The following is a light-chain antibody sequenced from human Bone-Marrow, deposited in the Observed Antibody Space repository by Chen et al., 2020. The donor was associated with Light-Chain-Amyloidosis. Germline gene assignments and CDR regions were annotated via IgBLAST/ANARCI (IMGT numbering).Light chain of an antibody. CDR3: QVGDRRSDRPV. Sequence: SYVLTQPSSVSVAPGQTATIACGGNNIGSTSAHWYQQTPGQAPLLVVYDDRDRPSGIPERLSGSNSGNTATLTISRFEAGDEADYYCQVGDRRSDRPVFGGGTTLTVL. CDR2: DDR. CDR1: NIGSTS. J-gene: IGLJ3*02. V-gene: IGLV3-21*02.